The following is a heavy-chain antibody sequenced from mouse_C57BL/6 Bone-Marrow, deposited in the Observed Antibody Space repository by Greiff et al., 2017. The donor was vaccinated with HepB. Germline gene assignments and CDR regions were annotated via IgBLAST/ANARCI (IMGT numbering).Heavy chain of an antibody. CDR2: IDPENGDT. D-gene: IGHD2-4*01. CDR3: TPIYDDYDSYV. CDR1: GFHIKDDY. Sequence: VQLQQSGAELVRPGASVKLSCTASGFHIKDDYMHWVKQRPEQGLEWIGWIDPENGDTEYASKFQGKATITADTSSNTAYLQLSSLTSEDTAVYYCTPIYDDYDSYVWGTGTTVTVSS. J-gene: IGHJ1*03. V-gene: IGHV14-4*01.